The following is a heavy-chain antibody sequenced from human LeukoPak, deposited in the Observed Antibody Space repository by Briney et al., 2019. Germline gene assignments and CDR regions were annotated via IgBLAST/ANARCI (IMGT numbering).Heavy chain of an antibody. CDR1: GYTFTSYG. CDR3: AREGYSSSWYQQNWFDP. J-gene: IGHJ5*02. D-gene: IGHD6-13*01. V-gene: IGHV1-18*01. CDR2: ISAYNGNT. Sequence: ASEKVSCKASGYTFTSYGISWVRQAPGQGLEWMGWISAYNGNTNYAQKLQGRVTMTTDTSTSTAYMELRSLRSDDTAVYYCAREGYSSSWYQQNWFDPWGQGTLVTVSS.